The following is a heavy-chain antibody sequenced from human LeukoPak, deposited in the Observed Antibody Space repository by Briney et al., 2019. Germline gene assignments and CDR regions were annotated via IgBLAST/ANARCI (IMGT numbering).Heavy chain of an antibody. V-gene: IGHV7-4-1*02. D-gene: IGHD2-2*01. CDR1: GYTFTDFA. CDR2: INTDTENP. CDR3: ARGGGRYCDSVSCYSAYYFDY. J-gene: IGHJ4*02. Sequence: ASVKVSCKSSGYTFTDFAINWVRQAPGQGLEWMGWINTDTENPTYAQGFTGRFVLSLDTSVSTAYLQISSLKAEDTAVYYCARGGGRYCDSVSCYSAYYFDYWGQGTLVTVSS.